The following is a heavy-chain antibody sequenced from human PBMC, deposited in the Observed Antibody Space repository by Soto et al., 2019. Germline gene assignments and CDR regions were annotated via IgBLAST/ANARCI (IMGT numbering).Heavy chain of an antibody. D-gene: IGHD5-12*01. CDR3: ARFGYTTEAH. J-gene: IGHJ4*02. CDR1: GLTFSDYY. CDR2: ITSSSSYI. Sequence: GGSLRLSCAASGLTFSDYYMSWIRQAPGKGLEWVSYITSSSSYIYYADTVKGRFTISRDNAKNLLYLQMNSLRAEDTAVYYCARFGYTTEAHWGQGTLVTVSS. V-gene: IGHV3-11*06.